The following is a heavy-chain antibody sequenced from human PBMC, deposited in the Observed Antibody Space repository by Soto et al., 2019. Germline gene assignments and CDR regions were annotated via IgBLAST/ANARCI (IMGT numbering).Heavy chain of an antibody. D-gene: IGHD5-12*01. Sequence: QVQLVQSGAEVKKPGSSVKVSCKASGGTFSSYAISWVRQAPRQGLEWMGGIIPIFGTANYAQKFQGRVTITADESTSTAYMELSSLRSEDTAVYYCARDFDGYNYDWFDPWGQGTLVTVSS. CDR2: IIPIFGTA. J-gene: IGHJ5*02. V-gene: IGHV1-69*01. CDR1: GGTFSSYA. CDR3: ARDFDGYNYDWFDP.